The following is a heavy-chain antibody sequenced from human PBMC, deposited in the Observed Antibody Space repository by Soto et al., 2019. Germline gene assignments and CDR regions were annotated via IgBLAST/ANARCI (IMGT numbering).Heavy chain of an antibody. V-gene: IGHV6-1*01. CDR3: AREGGHSTSWYFEY. D-gene: IGHD6-13*01. J-gene: IGHJ4*02. Sequence: LSQTLSLTCAISGYSVSSNSAAWNWVIQSPSRGLEWLGRTYYRSKWNNDYAVSVKRRITINPDTSKNQFSLQLNSVTPEDTAVYYCAREGGHSTSWYFEYWGQGTLVTVSS. CDR1: GYSVSSNSAA. CDR2: TYYRSKWNN.